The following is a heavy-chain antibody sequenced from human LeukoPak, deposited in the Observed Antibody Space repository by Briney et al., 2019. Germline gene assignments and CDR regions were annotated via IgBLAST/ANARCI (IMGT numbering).Heavy chain of an antibody. Sequence: GGSLRLSCEASGFTFDDYAMHWVRQAPGKGLEWVSLISGDGGSTHYADSVKGRFTISRDNSKNSLYLQMNSLRTEDTALYYCAKDISVRQDIVVVVAGGLDYWGQGTLVIVSS. CDR1: GFTFDDYA. CDR3: AKDISVRQDIVVVVAGGLDY. V-gene: IGHV3-43*02. J-gene: IGHJ4*02. CDR2: ISGDGGST. D-gene: IGHD2-15*01.